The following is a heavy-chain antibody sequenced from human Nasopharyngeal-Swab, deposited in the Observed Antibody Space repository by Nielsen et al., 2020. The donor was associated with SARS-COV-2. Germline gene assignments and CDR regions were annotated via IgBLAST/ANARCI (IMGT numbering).Heavy chain of an antibody. V-gene: IGHV4-59*12. Sequence: SETLSLTSTVSGGSISGYYWSWIRQPPGKGLEWIGSLSYSGSTNYNPSLKSRVTISLDTSMNQFSLTLYSLTAADTAVYYCARDDNWGGDAFEIWGQGTVVTVSS. CDR2: LSYSGST. J-gene: IGHJ3*02. CDR3: ARDDNWGGDAFEI. D-gene: IGHD1-1*01. CDR1: GGSISGYY.